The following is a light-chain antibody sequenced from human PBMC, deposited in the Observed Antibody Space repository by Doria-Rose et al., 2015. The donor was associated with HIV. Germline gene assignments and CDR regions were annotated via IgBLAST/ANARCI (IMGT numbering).Light chain of an antibody. V-gene: IGLV1-40*02. J-gene: IGLJ2*01. CDR2: GNS. CDR3: QSYDSSLSGYVV. CDR1: SSNIGAGYD. Sequence: SVVTQPPSVSGAPGQRVTISCTGSSSNIGAGYDVHWYQQLPGTAPKLLIYGNSNRPSGVPDRFSGSKSGTSASLAITGLQAEDEADYYCQSYDSSLSGYVVFGGGTTVTVL.